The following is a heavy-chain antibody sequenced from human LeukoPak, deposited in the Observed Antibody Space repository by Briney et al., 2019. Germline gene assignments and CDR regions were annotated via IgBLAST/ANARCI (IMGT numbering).Heavy chain of an antibody. CDR1: GFTFSSYA. CDR3: AKRRTTVITMDYFDY. V-gene: IGHV3-23*01. CDR2: ISGGDGTP. D-gene: IGHD4-17*01. J-gene: IGHJ4*02. Sequence: GGSLRLSCAASGFTFSSYAMSWVRQAPGKGLEWVSGISGGDGTPYYADSVKGRFTISRDNSKSTLYLQMTSLRAEDTAVYYCAKRRTTVITMDYFDYWGQGTLVTVSS.